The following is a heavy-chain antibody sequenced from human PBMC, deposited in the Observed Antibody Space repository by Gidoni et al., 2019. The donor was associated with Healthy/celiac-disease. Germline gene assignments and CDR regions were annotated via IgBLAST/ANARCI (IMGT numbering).Heavy chain of an antibody. J-gene: IGHJ2*01. D-gene: IGHD4-17*01. V-gene: IGHV4-31*03. CDR1: GGSIRRGGSS. Sequence: QVQLQESGPGLVKPSQTLSLPCTVSGGSIRRGGSSWSWIRQHPGKGLEWIGYIEYSGSTYYNPSLKSRVTISVDTSKNQFSLKLSSVTAADTAVYYCATTTTVVKTYWYFDLWGRGTLVTVSS. CDR3: ATTTTVVKTYWYFDL. CDR2: IEYSGST.